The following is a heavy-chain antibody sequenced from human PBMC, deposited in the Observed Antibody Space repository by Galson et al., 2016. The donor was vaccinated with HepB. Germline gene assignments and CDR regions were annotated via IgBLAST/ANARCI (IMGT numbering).Heavy chain of an antibody. V-gene: IGHV1-18*01. CDR1: GYTFSSYE. Sequence: SVKVSCKASGYTFSSYEISWVRQAPGQGLEWLGWISAYNGNTKYPHKVQGRVTMTTDASTSTAYMELRSRRSDDTAVYYCARVYPGVTLDFWGQGTMVTVSA. J-gene: IGHJ3*01. CDR3: ARVYPGVTLDF. CDR2: ISAYNGNT. D-gene: IGHD2-8*01.